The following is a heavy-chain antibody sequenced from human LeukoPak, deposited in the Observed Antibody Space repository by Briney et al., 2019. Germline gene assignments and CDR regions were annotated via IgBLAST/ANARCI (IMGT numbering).Heavy chain of an antibody. CDR3: AKGGDTAMYYYYYMDV. CDR2: ISGSGGST. J-gene: IGHJ6*03. CDR1: GFTFSSYA. D-gene: IGHD5-18*01. V-gene: IGHV3-23*01. Sequence: GGSLRLSCAASGFTFSSYAMSWVRQAPGKALEWVSAISGSGGSTYYADSVKGRFTISRDNSKNTLYLQMNSLRAEDTAVYYCAKGGDTAMYYYYYMDVWGKGTTVTVSS.